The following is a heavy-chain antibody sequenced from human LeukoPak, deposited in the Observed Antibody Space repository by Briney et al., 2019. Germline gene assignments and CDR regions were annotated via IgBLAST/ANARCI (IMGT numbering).Heavy chain of an antibody. CDR3: AREPTYAVSIAARLGGMDV. V-gene: IGHV3-53*05. Sequence: GGSLRLSCAASGFTVSSSYMTWVRQVPGKGLEWVSVIRSGGSTVYADSVKGRFTISRDNSKNTLYLQMNSLRAEDTAVYYCAREPTYAVSIAARLGGMDVWGQGTTVTVSS. CDR1: GFTVSSSY. J-gene: IGHJ6*02. CDR2: IRSGGST. D-gene: IGHD6-6*01.